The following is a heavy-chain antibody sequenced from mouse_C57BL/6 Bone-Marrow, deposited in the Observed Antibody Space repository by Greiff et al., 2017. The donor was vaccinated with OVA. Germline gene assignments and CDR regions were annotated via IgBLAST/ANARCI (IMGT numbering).Heavy chain of an antibody. CDR2: IYPRRGNT. Sequence: VQLVEPGAELARPGASVKLSCKASGYTFTSYGISWVKQRTGQGLEWIGEIYPRRGNTYYTEKFKGKATLTVDKSSSTAYMELSSLTSEDSAVYCCARFRPAWFAYGGQGTLVTVSA. CDR3: ARFRPAWFAY. V-gene: IGHV1-81*01. J-gene: IGHJ3*01. CDR1: GYTFTSYG.